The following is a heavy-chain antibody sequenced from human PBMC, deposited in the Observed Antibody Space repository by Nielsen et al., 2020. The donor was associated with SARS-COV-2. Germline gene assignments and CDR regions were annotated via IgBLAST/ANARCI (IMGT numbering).Heavy chain of an antibody. J-gene: IGHJ5*02. V-gene: IGHV1-69*13. CDR2: IIPIFGTA. CDR1: GGTFSSYA. Sequence: SSVKVSCQASGGTFSSYAISWVRQAPGQGLEWMGGIIPIFGTANYAQKFQGRVTITADESTSTAYMELSSLRSEDTAVYYCASNSMATMRALGIDTWGQGTLVTVSS. D-gene: IGHD5-12*01. CDR3: ASNSMATMRALGIDT.